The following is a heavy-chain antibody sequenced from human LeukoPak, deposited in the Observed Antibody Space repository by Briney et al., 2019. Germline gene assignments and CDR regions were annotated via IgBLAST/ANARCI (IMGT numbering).Heavy chain of an antibody. CDR1: GFTVSSNY. V-gene: IGHV3-53*01. CDR2: IYSGGST. CDR3: TATAMVGFYYYYYGMDV. Sequence: GGSLRLSCAASGFTVSSNYMSWVRQAPGKGLEWVSVIYSGGSTYYADSVKGRFTISRDNSKNTLYLQMNSLRAEDTAVYYCTATAMVGFYYYYYGMDVWGQGTTVTVSS. J-gene: IGHJ6*02. D-gene: IGHD5-18*01.